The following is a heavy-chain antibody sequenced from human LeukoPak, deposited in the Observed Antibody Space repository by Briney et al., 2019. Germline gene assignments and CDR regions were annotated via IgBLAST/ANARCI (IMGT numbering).Heavy chain of an antibody. D-gene: IGHD2-15*01. V-gene: IGHV4-59*01. CDR3: ARNGGGLDV. CDR1: GVSISSSY. Sequence: PSETLSLTCAVSGVSISSSYWSWIRQPLGKGLEWIGYIYYNGGPTSNPSLKSRVTISVDTSKNQFSLNLSSVAAADTAVYYCARNGGGLDVWGQGTTVTVSS. CDR2: IYYNGGP. J-gene: IGHJ6*02.